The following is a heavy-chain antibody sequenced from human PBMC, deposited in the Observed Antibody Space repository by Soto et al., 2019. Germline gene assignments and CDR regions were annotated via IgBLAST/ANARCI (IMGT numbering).Heavy chain of an antibody. D-gene: IGHD1-26*01. CDR2: LNWRGGSI. Sequence: EVQLVESGGGLVQPGRSLRLSCAASGFTFDDYAMHWVRQAPGKGLEWVASLNWRGGSIGYADSVKGRFTIFRDNARRSLYLQMNSLRPEDTALYYCVKDMGASSYYGMDVWGPGTTVTVSS. J-gene: IGHJ6*02. CDR3: VKDMGASSYYGMDV. V-gene: IGHV3-9*01. CDR1: GFTFDDYA.